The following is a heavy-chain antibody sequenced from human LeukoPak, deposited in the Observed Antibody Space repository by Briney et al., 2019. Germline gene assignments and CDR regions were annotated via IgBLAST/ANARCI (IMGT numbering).Heavy chain of an antibody. J-gene: IGHJ4*02. CDR2: ISGSGGST. CDR1: GFTFSSYA. Sequence: PGGSLRLSCAASGFTFSSYAMHWVRQAPGKGLEWVSGISGSGGSTYYADSVKGRFTISRDNSKNTLYLQMNSLRAEDTAVYYCAKGGDFWSGPQFDYWGQGTLVTVSS. V-gene: IGHV3-23*01. D-gene: IGHD3-3*01. CDR3: AKGGDFWSGPQFDY.